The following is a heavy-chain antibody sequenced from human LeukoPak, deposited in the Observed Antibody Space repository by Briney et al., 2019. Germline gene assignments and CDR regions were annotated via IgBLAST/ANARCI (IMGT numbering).Heavy chain of an antibody. CDR3: ARDGLRIRDILTGYYLDYYYYYGMDV. CDR2: INHSGGT. CDR1: GGSFSGYY. Sequence: SSETLSLTCAVYGGSFSGYYWSWIRQPPGKGLEWIGEINHSGGTNYNPSLKSRVTISVDTSKNQFSLKLSSVTAADTAVYYCARDGLRIRDILTGYYLDYYYYYGMDVWGQGTTVTVSS. V-gene: IGHV4-34*01. J-gene: IGHJ6*02. D-gene: IGHD3-9*01.